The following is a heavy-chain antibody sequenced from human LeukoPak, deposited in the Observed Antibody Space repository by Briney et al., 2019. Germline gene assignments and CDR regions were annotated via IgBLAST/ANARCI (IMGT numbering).Heavy chain of an antibody. V-gene: IGHV1-46*01. D-gene: IGHD3-22*01. J-gene: IGHJ6*03. CDR1: GYTFSNYN. Sequence: ASVKVSCKASGYTFSNYNIHWLRQAPGQGLEWMGIVNPSGDSTNYAQKLQGRVTMTTDTSTSTAYMELRSLRSDDTAVYYCARVVVSNYYYYYYYMDVWGKGTTVTVSS. CDR3: ARVVVSNYYYYYYYMDV. CDR2: VNPSGDST.